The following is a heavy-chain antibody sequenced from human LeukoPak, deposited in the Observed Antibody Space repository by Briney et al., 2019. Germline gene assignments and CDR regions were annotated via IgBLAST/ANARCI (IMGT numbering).Heavy chain of an antibody. V-gene: IGHV3-30-3*01. CDR2: ISKDGGTK. D-gene: IGHD2-15*01. Sequence: TGGSLRLSCAASGFSFSDYVIHWVRQAPGKGLDWVAVISKDGGTKYYADSVKGRLTISRDNSKNMLYLQMNSLRPEDTAVYYCARGGDLKYCSGGSRYSVDYWGQGTLVTVSS. CDR1: GFSFSDYV. J-gene: IGHJ4*02. CDR3: ARGGDLKYCSGGSRYSVDY.